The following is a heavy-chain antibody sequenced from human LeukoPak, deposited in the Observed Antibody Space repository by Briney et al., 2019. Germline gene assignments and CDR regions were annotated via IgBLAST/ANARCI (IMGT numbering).Heavy chain of an antibody. CDR2: IYYSGST. CDR3: ARQTGSGLFSLP. Sequence: SETLSLTCTVSGGSISSYYGSWIRQPPGKGLEWIGYIYYSGSTNYNPSLKSRVTISVDTSKNQFSLKLSSVTAADTAVYYCARQTGSGLFSLPGGQGTLVTVSS. V-gene: IGHV4-59*08. CDR1: GGSISSYY. D-gene: IGHD3-10*01. J-gene: IGHJ4*02.